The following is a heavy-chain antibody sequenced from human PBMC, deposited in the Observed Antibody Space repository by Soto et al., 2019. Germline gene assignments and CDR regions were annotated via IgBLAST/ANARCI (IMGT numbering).Heavy chain of an antibody. CDR1: GFTFSDYY. CDR2: ISSSGSTI. D-gene: IGHD2-2*01. CDR3: ASRTHCSSTSCYLREY. J-gene: IGHJ4*02. V-gene: IGHV3-11*01. Sequence: GGSLRLSCAASGFTFSDYYMSWIRQAPGKGLEWVSYISSSGSTIYYADSVKGRFTISRDNAKNSLYLQMNSLRAEDMAVYYCASRTHCSSTSCYLREYWGQGTLVTVSS.